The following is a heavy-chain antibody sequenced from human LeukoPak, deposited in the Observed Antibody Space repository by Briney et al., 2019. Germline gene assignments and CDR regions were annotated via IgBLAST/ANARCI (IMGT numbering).Heavy chain of an antibody. V-gene: IGHV3-7*01. D-gene: IGHD3-16*02. CDR2: IKQDGSEK. Sequence: GGSLRLSCAASGFTFSSYWMSWVRQAPGKGLEWVANIKQDGSEKYYVDSVKGRFTISRDNAKNSLYLQMNSLRAEDTAVYYCARASMYYDYVWGSYRPFDYWGQGTLVTVSS. CDR3: ARASMYYDYVWGSYRPFDY. J-gene: IGHJ4*02. CDR1: GFTFSSYW.